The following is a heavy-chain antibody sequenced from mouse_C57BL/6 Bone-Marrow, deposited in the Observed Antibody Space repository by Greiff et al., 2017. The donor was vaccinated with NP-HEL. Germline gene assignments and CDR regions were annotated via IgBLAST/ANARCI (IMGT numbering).Heavy chain of an antibody. J-gene: IGHJ4*01. CDR2: IDPSDSYT. V-gene: IGHV1-69*01. Sequence: VQLQQSGAELVMPGASVKLSCKASGYTFTSYWMHWVKQRPGQGLEWIGEIDPSDSYTNYNQKFKGKSTLTVDKSSSTAYMQLSSLTSEDSAVDYCARSYDYDDYYAMDYWGQGTSVTVSS. D-gene: IGHD2-4*01. CDR3: ARSYDYDDYYAMDY. CDR1: GYTFTSYW.